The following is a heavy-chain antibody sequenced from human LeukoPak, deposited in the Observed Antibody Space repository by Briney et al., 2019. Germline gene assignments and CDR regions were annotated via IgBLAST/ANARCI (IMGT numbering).Heavy chain of an antibody. CDR1: GGSFSGYY. CDR2: IGHSGST. CDR3: ARVLWGTYYFDY. Sequence: SETLSLTCAVYGGSFSGYYWSWIRQPPGKGLEWIGEIGHSGSTNYNPSLKSRVTTSVDTSKNQFSLKLSSVTAADTAVYYCARVLWGTYYFDYWGQGTLVTVFS. V-gene: IGHV4-34*01. D-gene: IGHD3-16*01. J-gene: IGHJ4*02.